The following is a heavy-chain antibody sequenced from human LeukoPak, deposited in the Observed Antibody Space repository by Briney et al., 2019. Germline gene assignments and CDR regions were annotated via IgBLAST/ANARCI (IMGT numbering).Heavy chain of an antibody. CDR1: GGSISSSNW. D-gene: IGHD3-22*01. Sequence: SETLSLTCAVSGGSISSSNWWSWVRQTPGKGLEWIKSIYYSGSTYYNPSLKSRVTISVDTSKNQFSLKLSSVTAADTAVYYCARVAEYYDSSFDYWGQGTLVTVSS. CDR3: ARVAEYYDSSFDY. CDR2: IYYSGST. J-gene: IGHJ4*02. V-gene: IGHV4-4*02.